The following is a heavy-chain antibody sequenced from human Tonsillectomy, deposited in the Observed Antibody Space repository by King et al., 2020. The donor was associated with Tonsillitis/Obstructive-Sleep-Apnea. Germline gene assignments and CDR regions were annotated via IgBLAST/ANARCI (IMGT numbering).Heavy chain of an antibody. CDR1: GFTVSNDY. D-gene: IGHD2-15*01. Sequence: VQLVESGGGLIQPGGSLRLSCAASGFTVSNDYVSWVRQAPGKGLEWVSVIYSGGSTFYADSVKGRFTISRDNSKNTVYLQMNSLRAEDTAVYYCASGYWSGCNCPHYYYMDVWGKGTTVTVS. V-gene: IGHV3-53*01. J-gene: IGHJ6*03. CDR3: ASGYWSGCNCPHYYYMDV. CDR2: IYSGGST.